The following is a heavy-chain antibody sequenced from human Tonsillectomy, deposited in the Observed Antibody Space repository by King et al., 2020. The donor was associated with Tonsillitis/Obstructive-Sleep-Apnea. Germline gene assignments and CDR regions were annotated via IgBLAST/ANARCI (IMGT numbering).Heavy chain of an antibody. Sequence: VQLVESGGGLVQPGGSLRLSCAASGFTFSSYAMSWVRQAPGKGLEWVSGISGSGGSTYYADSVKGRFTISRDNSKNTLYLQMNSLRAEDTAVYYCAKARGEEQCPITLYYYYYGMDVWGQGTTVTVSS. J-gene: IGHJ6*02. D-gene: IGHD6-19*01. CDR3: AKARGEEQCPITLYYYYYGMDV. CDR1: GFTFSSYA. CDR2: ISGSGGST. V-gene: IGHV3-23*04.